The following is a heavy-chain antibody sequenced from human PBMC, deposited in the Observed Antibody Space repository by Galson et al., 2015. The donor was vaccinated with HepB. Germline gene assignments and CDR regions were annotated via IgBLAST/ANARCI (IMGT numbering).Heavy chain of an antibody. CDR2: IIPTSGAA. D-gene: IGHD3-22*01. J-gene: IGHJ4*02. Sequence: SVKVSCKASGGTFSTYSLSWVRQAPGQGLQWMGGIIPTSGAASSAQRFQGRVTFTADGSTSTAYMELSNLRSDDTAVYYYARDSSGYPFQFWGQGTLVTVSS. V-gene: IGHV1-69*13. CDR1: GGTFSTYS. CDR3: ARDSSGYPFQF.